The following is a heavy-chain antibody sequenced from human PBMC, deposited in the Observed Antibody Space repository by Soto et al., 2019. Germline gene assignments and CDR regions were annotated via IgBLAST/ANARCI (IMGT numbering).Heavy chain of an antibody. J-gene: IGHJ5*02. CDR2: IYYSGST. CDR1: GGSISSSSYY. D-gene: IGHD6-6*01. Sequence: QLQLQESGPGLVKPSETLSLTCTVSGGSISSSSYYWGWISQPPGTGLEWIGTIYYSGSTYYNTALKSRVTISVDTSTNQFSLKLSSVTAADTSGYYCGRPVSSASEGWFDPWGQGTLVTVSS. CDR3: GRPVSSASEGWFDP. V-gene: IGHV4-39*01.